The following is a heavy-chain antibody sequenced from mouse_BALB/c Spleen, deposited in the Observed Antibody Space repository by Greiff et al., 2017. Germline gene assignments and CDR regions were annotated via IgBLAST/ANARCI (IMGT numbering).Heavy chain of an antibody. J-gene: IGHJ4*01. D-gene: IGHD2-14*01. CDR3: ARSGGNYAMDY. V-gene: IGHV1-54*03. Sequence: QVQLKQSGAELVRPGTSVKVSCKASGYAFTNYLIEWVKQRPGQGLEWIGVINPGSGGTNYNEKFKGKATLTADKSSSTAYMQLSSLTSDDSAVYFCARSGGNYAMDYWGQGTAVTVAA. CDR2: INPGSGGT. CDR1: GYAFTNYL.